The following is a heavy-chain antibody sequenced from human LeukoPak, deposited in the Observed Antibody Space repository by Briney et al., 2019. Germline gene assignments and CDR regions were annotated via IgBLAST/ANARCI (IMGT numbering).Heavy chain of an antibody. J-gene: IGHJ6*03. CDR2: IYYSGST. CDR1: GGSISSYY. CDR3: ARTTEGGYTYGYFYYYYMDV. D-gene: IGHD5-18*01. Sequence: ASETLSLTCTVSGGSISSYYWSWIRQPPGKGLEWIGYIYYSGSTNYNPSLKSRVTISVDTSKNQFSLKLNSVTAADTAVYYCARTTEGGYTYGYFYYYYMDVWGKGTTVTISS. V-gene: IGHV4-59*01.